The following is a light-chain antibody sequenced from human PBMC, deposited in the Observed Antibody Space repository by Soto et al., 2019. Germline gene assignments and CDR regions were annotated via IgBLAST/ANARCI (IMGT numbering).Light chain of an antibody. Sequence: QSALTQPASVSGSPGQSITISCTGTSSDVGGYNYVSWYQQHPGKAPKLMIYDVSNRPSGVSNRFSGSKSGNTASLTISGLQAEDEADYYCSSYTSSSTLVFVGGTTLTVL. CDR1: SSDVGGYNY. V-gene: IGLV2-14*01. CDR3: SSYTSSSTLV. CDR2: DVS. J-gene: IGLJ2*01.